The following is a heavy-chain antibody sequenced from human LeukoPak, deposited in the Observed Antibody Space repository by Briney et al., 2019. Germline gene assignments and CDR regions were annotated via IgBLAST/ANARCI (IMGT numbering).Heavy chain of an antibody. V-gene: IGHV3-43D*03. CDR3: AKDISHDYGGNPIQYYYYYGMDV. D-gene: IGHD4-23*01. J-gene: IGHJ6*02. CDR2: ISWDGGST. CDR1: GFTFDDYA. Sequence: GGSLRLSCAASGFTFDDYAMHWVRQAPGKGLEWVSLISWDGGSTYYADSVKGRFTISRDNSKNSLYLQMNSLRAEDTALYYCAKDISHDYGGNPIQYYYYYGMDVWGQGTTVTVSS.